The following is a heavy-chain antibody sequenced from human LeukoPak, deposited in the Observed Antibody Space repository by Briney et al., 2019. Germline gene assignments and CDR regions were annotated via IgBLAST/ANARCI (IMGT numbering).Heavy chain of an antibody. Sequence: PSVTVSLTCAVSGCSISSSNWWTWVRQPPGEWLEWIEHIYHSGTTKYTPSLKSRVTRCIYKSKNQFAHQLSSVTAEETAVYYCARVGFCGTTSGGAFDVWGKGATVTVS. CDR2: IYHSGTT. CDR3: ARVGFCGTTSGGAFDV. V-gene: IGHV4-4*02. D-gene: IGHD2-2*01. CDR1: GCSISSSNW. J-gene: IGHJ6*03.